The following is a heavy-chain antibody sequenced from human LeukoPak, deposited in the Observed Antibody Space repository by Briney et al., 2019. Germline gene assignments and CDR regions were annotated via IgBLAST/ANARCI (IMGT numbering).Heavy chain of an antibody. CDR1: GGSISSGSYY. CDR2: IYTSGST. Sequence: SETLSLTCTVSGGSISSGSYYWSWIRQPAGKGLEWIGRIYTSGSTNYNPSLKSRVTISVDTSKNQFSLKLSSVTAADTAVYYCARFEAYPLYYYYYMDVWGKGPRSPSP. J-gene: IGHJ6*03. CDR3: ARFEAYPLYYYYYMDV. V-gene: IGHV4-61*02.